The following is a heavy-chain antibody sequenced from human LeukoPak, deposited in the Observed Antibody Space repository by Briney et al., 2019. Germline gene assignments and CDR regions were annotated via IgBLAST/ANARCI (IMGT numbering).Heavy chain of an antibody. CDR2: IYYGGST. V-gene: IGHV4-59*08. CDR3: ARRRRVTVTKGGDYFDY. D-gene: IGHD4-17*01. J-gene: IGHJ4*02. Sequence: PSETLSLTCTVSGGSISSYYWSWIRQPPGKGLEWIGYIYYGGSTNYNPSLKSRVTISVDTSKNQFSLKLSSVTAADTAVYYCARRRRVTVTKGGDYFDYWGQGTLVTVSS. CDR1: GGSISSYY.